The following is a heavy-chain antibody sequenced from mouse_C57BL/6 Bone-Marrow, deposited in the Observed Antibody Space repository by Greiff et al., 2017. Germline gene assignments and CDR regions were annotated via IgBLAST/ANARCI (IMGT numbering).Heavy chain of an antibody. CDR2: IYPGDGDT. V-gene: IGHV1-82*01. CDR3: ARYDYRAMDY. CDR1: GYAFSSSW. D-gene: IGHD2-14*01. Sequence: QVQLQQSGPELVKPGASVKISCKASGYAFSSSWMNWVKQRPGQGLEWIGRIYPGDGDTTYNGKFKGKATLTADKSSSTAYMQLSSLTSEDSAVYFCARYDYRAMDYWGQGTSVTVSS. J-gene: IGHJ4*01.